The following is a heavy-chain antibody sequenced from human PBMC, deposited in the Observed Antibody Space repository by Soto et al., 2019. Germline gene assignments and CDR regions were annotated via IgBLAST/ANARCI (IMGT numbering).Heavy chain of an antibody. CDR2: INPKSGGT. D-gene: IGHD2-8*01. J-gene: IGHJ5*02. Sequence: QVHLVQSGAEVMQPGASVKVSCKASGYTFTGYYMHWVRQAPGQGLEWMGWINPKSGGTNYAQKFQGRVTMTRDTSVSTAYMELSRLRFDDTAVYYCARGVYWFDPWGQGTRVTVSS. CDR3: ARGVYWFDP. CDR1: GYTFTGYY. V-gene: IGHV1-2*02.